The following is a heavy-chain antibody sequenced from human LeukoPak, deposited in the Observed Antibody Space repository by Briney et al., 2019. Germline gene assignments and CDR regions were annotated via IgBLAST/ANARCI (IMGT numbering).Heavy chain of an antibody. CDR1: GLTFSNYA. CDR2: IAGDGAST. J-gene: IGHJ4*02. V-gene: IGHV3-23*01. Sequence: AGGSLRLSCAASGLTFSNYAMTWVRQAPGKGLEWVSTIAGDGASTYYADSVRGRFTISRDNSMNTLYLQMNNLRAEDTAVYYCARHTYSSSDYYFDYWGQGTLVTVSS. D-gene: IGHD6-6*01. CDR3: ARHTYSSSDYYFDY.